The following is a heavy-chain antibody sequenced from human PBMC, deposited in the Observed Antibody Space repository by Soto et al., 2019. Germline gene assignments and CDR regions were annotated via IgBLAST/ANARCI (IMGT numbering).Heavy chain of an antibody. D-gene: IGHD4-17*01. CDR2: SYYSGSA. J-gene: IGHJ4*02. Sequence: SETLSLTCTFSVGSVRSGEYYCSWIRQSPWKALEYIGHSYYSGSAKYNPSLRGRVTILVDRSKNQFSLFLTSVTAADTAVYFCARSYITKTTGYSDSSGQGAPVT. V-gene: IGHV4-61*08. CDR1: VGSVRSGEYY. CDR3: ARSYITKTTGYSDS.